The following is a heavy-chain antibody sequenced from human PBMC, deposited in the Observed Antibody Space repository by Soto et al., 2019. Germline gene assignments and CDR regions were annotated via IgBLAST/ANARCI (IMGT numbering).Heavy chain of an antibody. J-gene: IGHJ4*02. Sequence: SETLSLTCAVPGYSINTYNWWAWIRQPPGKGLEWIGYIYYTGTTYYNLSLKSRVTMSIDKARDQFSLKLSSVTAADTAVYYWARTSGLKTGHLDYWGQGTPVTVSS. V-gene: IGHV4-28*01. CDR2: IYYTGTT. CDR1: GYSINTYNW. CDR3: ARTSGLKTGHLDY. D-gene: IGHD3-10*01.